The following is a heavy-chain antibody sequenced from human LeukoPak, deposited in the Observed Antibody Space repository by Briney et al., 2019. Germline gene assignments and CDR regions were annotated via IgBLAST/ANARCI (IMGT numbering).Heavy chain of an antibody. D-gene: IGHD1-26*01. J-gene: IGHJ4*02. V-gene: IGHV4-59*12. CDR1: GDSISSDY. CDR2: IYYTGST. CDR3: ARYASGTNFRGIDS. Sequence: PSETLSLTCAVSGDSISSDYWSWVRQPPGKGLEWIGYIYYTGSTNYNPSLKSRVTISVDTSKNQFSLKLSSVTAADTAVYYCARYASGTNFRGIDSWGQGTLVTVSS.